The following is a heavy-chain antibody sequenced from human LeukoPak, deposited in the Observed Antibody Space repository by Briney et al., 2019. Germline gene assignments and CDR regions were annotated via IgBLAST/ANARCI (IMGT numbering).Heavy chain of an antibody. V-gene: IGHV1-2*02. CDR3: ARDQSWFDAFDI. D-gene: IGHD3-9*01. CDR2: IKPNSGGT. Sequence: ASVKVSCKASGYTFTGYYMHWVRQAPGQGLEWMGWIKPNSGGTNYAQKFQGRVTMTRDTSISTAYMELSRLRSDDTAVYYCARDQSWFDAFDIWGQGTMVTVSS. CDR1: GYTFTGYY. J-gene: IGHJ3*02.